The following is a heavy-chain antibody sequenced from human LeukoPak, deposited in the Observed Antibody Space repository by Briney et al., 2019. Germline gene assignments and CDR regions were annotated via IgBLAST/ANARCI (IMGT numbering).Heavy chain of an antibody. CDR1: GYTFTGYY. CDR2: INPNSGGT. CDR3: ARPSSTSSARNYYYYGMDV. V-gene: IGHV1-2*02. J-gene: IGHJ6*02. D-gene: IGHD2-2*01. Sequence: ASVKVSCKASGYTFTGYYMHWVRQAPGQGLEWMGWINPNSGGTNYAQKFQGRVTMTRDTSISTAYMELSRLRSDDTAVYYCARPSSTSSARNYYYYGMDVWGQGTTVTVSS.